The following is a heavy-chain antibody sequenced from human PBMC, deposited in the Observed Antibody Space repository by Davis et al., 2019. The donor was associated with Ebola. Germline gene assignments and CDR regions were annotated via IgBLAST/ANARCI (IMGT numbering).Heavy chain of an antibody. CDR1: GGSISSYY. CDR2: IYYSGST. D-gene: IGHD2-2*01. CDR3: ARIVVVPAAKKKRDYYYYGMDV. V-gene: IGHV4-59*12. Sequence: MPGGSLRLSCTVSGGSISSYYWSWIRQPPGKGLEWIGYIYYSGSTNYNPSLKSRVTISVDTSKNQFSLKLSSVTAADTAVYYCARIVVVPAAKKKRDYYYYGMDVWGQGTTVTVSS. J-gene: IGHJ6*02.